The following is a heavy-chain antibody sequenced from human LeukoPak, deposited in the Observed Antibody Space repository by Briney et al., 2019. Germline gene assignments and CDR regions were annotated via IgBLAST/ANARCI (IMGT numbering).Heavy chain of an antibody. D-gene: IGHD3-3*01. CDR2: ISDSGGNP. J-gene: IGHJ5*02. Sequence: GGSLRLSCAASGFTFSGYAMSWVRQAPGKGLKWVSAISDSGGNPYYADSVKGRFTISRDNSKNTLYLHMGSLRAEDTALYYCAKIDYTINAWGQGTLVTVSS. V-gene: IGHV3-23*01. CDR3: AKIDYTINA. CDR1: GFTFSGYA.